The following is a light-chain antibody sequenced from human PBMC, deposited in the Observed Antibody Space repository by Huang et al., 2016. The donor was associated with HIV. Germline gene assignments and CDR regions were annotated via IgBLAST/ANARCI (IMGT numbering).Light chain of an antibody. CDR1: QGISNS. CDR3: QQYYSTPPIT. J-gene: IGKJ5*01. Sequence: DIQMTQSPSSLSASVGDRVTITCRASQGISNSLAWYQQKPGKAPKLLLYAASRLKSGVASRFSGSGSGTDYTLTISSLQPEDCATYYCQQYYSTPPITFGRGTRLEIK. V-gene: IGKV1-NL1*01. CDR2: AAS.